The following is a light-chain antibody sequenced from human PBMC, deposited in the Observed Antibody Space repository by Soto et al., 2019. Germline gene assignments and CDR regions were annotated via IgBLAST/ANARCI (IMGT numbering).Light chain of an antibody. CDR2: KTS. CDR3: QQYHSYWT. Sequence: DIQMTQSPSTLSASVGDRVTITCRASQSISNWLAWYQQKPGKAPKLLIYKTSSLESGFPARFSGSGSGTEFTLTFSSLQPDDFATYYCQQYHSYWTFGQGTKVDIK. CDR1: QSISNW. V-gene: IGKV1-5*03. J-gene: IGKJ1*01.